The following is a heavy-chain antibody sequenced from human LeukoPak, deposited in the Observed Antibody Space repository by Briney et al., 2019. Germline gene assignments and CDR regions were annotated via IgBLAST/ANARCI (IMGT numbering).Heavy chain of an antibody. Sequence: SETLSLTCTVSGGSIGSDSWSWIRRAPGKRLEWIGNIYYSGSTNYNPSLKSRVTISVDTSKNQFSLRLTSVTAADTAVYHCVRGANYWGRGTLVTVSS. J-gene: IGHJ4*02. CDR1: GGSIGSDS. V-gene: IGHV4-59*01. CDR2: IYYSGST. D-gene: IGHD5-12*01. CDR3: VRGANY.